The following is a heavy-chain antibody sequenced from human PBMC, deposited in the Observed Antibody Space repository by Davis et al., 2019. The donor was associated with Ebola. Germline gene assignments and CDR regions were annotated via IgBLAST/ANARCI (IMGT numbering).Heavy chain of an antibody. CDR1: GGTFTNYA. V-gene: IGHV1-69*04. CDR3: ARGKWFDP. Sequence: AASVQVSCRTSGGTFTNYAVNWVRPAPGQGLEWLGRIIPVVDTKDYAQKFQGRVTLTADKATNTAYMELSGLRFDDTAVYYCARGKWFDPWGQGTLVSVTS. CDR2: IIPVVDTK. J-gene: IGHJ5*02.